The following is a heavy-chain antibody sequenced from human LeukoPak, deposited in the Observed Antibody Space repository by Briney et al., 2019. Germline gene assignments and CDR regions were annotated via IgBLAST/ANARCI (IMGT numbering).Heavy chain of an antibody. CDR2: IAESGST. J-gene: IGHJ5*02. CDR3: ARVDYYPSGTYINWFDP. Sequence: SETLSLTCTVSGGSISSGGYYWSWIRQHPRKGLEWIGHIAESGSTYYSPSLKSRVTISVDTSKNQFSLKLSSVTAADTAVYYCARVDYYPSGTYINWFDPWGQGTQVTVSS. D-gene: IGHD3-10*01. V-gene: IGHV4-31*03. CDR1: GGSISSGGYY.